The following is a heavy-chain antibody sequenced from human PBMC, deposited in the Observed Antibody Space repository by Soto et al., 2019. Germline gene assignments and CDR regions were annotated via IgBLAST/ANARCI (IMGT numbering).Heavy chain of an antibody. D-gene: IGHD3-16*01. CDR2: MNAKSGDT. Sequence: AAVKVSCKASGYTFSDFDITWLRQASGQGPEWMGWMNAKSGDTFFAQRFQGKFNMTWDTSLSTAYMEVGSLTSDDTAMYYCARGNPFNYAGFDVWGQGTTVTVS. CDR3: ARGNPFNYAGFDV. V-gene: IGHV1-8*01. CDR1: GYTFSDFD. J-gene: IGHJ6*02.